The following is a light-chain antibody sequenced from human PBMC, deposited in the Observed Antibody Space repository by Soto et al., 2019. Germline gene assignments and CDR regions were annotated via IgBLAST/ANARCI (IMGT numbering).Light chain of an antibody. Sequence: EIVMTQSPGTLSVSPGERATLSCRTSQYVSSKLAWYQQKPGQAPRLLIYGASTRATGIPGRFSGSGSGTEFTLTISSLQSEDFAVYYCQQYNNWPPWTFGQGTKVDIK. J-gene: IGKJ1*01. V-gene: IGKV3-15*01. CDR2: GAS. CDR1: QYVSSK. CDR3: QQYNNWPPWT.